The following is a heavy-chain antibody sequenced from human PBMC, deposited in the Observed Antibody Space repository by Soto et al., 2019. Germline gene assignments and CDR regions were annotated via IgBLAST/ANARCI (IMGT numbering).Heavy chain of an antibody. J-gene: IGHJ6*02. CDR2: IKCKTDGGTT. CDR3: TTDHPYYALRPGMDV. Sequence: GGSLRLSCAASGFTFSNAWMSWVRQAPGKGLEWVGRIKCKTDGGTTDYAAPVKGRFTISRDDSKNTLYLQMNSLKTEDTAVYYCTTDHPYYALRPGMDVWGQGTTVTVSS. D-gene: IGHD3-22*01. CDR1: GFTFSNAW. V-gene: IGHV3-15*01.